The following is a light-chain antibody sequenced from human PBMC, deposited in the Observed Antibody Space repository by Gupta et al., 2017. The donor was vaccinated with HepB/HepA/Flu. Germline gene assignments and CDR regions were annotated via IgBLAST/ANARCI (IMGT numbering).Light chain of an antibody. V-gene: IGLV2-11*01. J-gene: IGLJ3*02. CDR1: SRDVGSYNS. CDR3: CSYAGSYSWV. CDR2: DVT. Sequence: QSALTQPRSVSGSPGQSVAISCTGTSRDVGSYNSVSWYRQHPGKAPQLITYDVTRRPSGVPDRFSGSKSGNTASLTISGLQAEDEADYYCCSYAGSYSWVFGGGNKVTVL.